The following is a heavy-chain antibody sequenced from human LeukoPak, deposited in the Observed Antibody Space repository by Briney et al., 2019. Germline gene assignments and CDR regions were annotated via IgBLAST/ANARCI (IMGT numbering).Heavy chain of an antibody. Sequence: GGSLRLSCAASGFTVSNNYMGWVRQAPGKGLEWVSLIYGGGSTYYAVSVKGRFSISRDSSANTLFLQMNSLRAEDTALYYCARVSRFCNGAGCHYFDPWGQGTLVTVSS. D-gene: IGHD3-3*01. CDR1: GFTVSNNY. J-gene: IGHJ4*02. V-gene: IGHV3-53*01. CDR2: IYGGGST. CDR3: ARVSRFCNGAGCHYFDP.